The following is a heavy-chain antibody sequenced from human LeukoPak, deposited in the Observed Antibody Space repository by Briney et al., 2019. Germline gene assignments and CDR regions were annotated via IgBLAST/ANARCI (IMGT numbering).Heavy chain of an antibody. V-gene: IGHV3-9*01. Sequence: PGGSLRLSCAASGFTFNDHAMYWVRQAPGKGLEGVSGINWNSDNIGYADSMKGRFTISRDDAKNSLFLQMNSLRAEDTALYYCARASYYYDTTGLGAVDIWGQGTLVTVSS. CDR3: ARASYYYDTTGLGAVDI. J-gene: IGHJ3*02. CDR2: INWNSDNI. D-gene: IGHD3-22*01. CDR1: GFTFNDHA.